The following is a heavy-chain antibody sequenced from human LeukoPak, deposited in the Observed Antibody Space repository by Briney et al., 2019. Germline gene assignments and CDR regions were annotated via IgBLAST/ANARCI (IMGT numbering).Heavy chain of an antibody. CDR3: AKWVSSGWGNWFDP. CDR2: IYYSWDT. J-gene: IGHJ5*02. CDR1: GGSISSTSYY. D-gene: IGHD6-19*01. V-gene: IGHV4-39*07. Sequence: PSETLSLTCTVSGGSISSTSYYWGWIRQPPGKGLEWIGSIYYSWDTYYNPSLKSRVTMSVDTSKNQFSLKLSSVTAADTAVYYCAKWVSSGWGNWFDPWGQGTLVTVSS.